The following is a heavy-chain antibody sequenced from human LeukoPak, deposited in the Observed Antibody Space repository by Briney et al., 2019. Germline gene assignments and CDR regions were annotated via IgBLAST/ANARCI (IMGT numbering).Heavy chain of an antibody. V-gene: IGHV4-4*07. Sequence: PSETLSLTCTVSGGSITNYYWSWIRQPAGKGLEWIGRIYTSGSTNYNPSLKSRVTMSVDTSKNQFSLKLSSVTAADTAVYYCARDYDFWSGFYKFDYWGQGTLVTVSS. CDR3: ARDYDFWSGFYKFDY. D-gene: IGHD3-3*01. CDR2: IYTSGST. J-gene: IGHJ4*02. CDR1: GGSITNYY.